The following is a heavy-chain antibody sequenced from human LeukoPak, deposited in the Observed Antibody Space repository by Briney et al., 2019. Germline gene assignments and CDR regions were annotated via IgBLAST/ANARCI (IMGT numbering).Heavy chain of an antibody. CDR2: VDPRDSYT. D-gene: IGHD1-26*01. CDR3: AVPDSGSYHPLGY. Sequence: HGESLKISCKGSGYSFSSYWISWVRQMPGKGLEWMGRVDPRDSYTNYSPSFQGHVTISVDKSISTAYLQWSSLKASDTAMYYCAVPDSGSYHPLGYWGQGTLVTVSS. CDR1: GYSFSSYW. V-gene: IGHV5-10-1*01. J-gene: IGHJ4*02.